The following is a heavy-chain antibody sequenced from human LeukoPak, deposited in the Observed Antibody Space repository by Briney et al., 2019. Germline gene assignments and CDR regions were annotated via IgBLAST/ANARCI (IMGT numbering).Heavy chain of an antibody. V-gene: IGHV1-2*02. Sequence: GASVKVSCKASGYTFTAYYMHWVRQAPGQGLEWMGWINPNSGGTNYAQKFQGRVTMTRDTSISTAYMELSRLRSDDTAVYYCARAPLIVVVVAANNFRFDPWGQGTLVTVSS. CDR2: INPNSGGT. J-gene: IGHJ5*02. CDR3: ARAPLIVVVVAANNFRFDP. D-gene: IGHD2-15*01. CDR1: GYTFTAYY.